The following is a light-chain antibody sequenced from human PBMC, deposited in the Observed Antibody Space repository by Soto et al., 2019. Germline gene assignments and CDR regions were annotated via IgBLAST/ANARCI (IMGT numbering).Light chain of an antibody. CDR3: HQYSDWPRLT. V-gene: IGKV3-15*01. J-gene: IGKJ4*01. Sequence: EIVMTQSPATLSVFPGERVTLSCRASQRVSSKLAWYQQKPGQAPRLLIYGASTRATDVPARFSGSGSGTEFTLTISSPQSEDFAVYYCHQYSDWPRLTFGGGTKVEIK. CDR2: GAS. CDR1: QRVSSK.